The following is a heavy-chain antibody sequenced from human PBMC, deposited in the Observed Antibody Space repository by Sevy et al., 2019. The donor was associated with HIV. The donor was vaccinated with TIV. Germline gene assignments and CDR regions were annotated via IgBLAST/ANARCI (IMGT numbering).Heavy chain of an antibody. D-gene: IGHD3-9*01. CDR1: GFTFSSYA. CDR2: ISSNGGST. CDR3: VKEFPPNLRYFDWLLSN. J-gene: IGHJ4*02. V-gene: IGHV3-64D*06. Sequence: GGSLRLSCSASGFTFSSYAMHWVRQAPGKGLEYVSAISSNGGSTYYADSVKGRFTISRDNSKNTLYLQMSSLRAEDTAVYYFVKEFPPNLRYFDWLLSNWGQGTLVTVSS.